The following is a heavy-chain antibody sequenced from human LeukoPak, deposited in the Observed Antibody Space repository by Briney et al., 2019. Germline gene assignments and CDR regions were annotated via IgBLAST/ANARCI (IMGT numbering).Heavy chain of an antibody. CDR1: GFTFSSYA. CDR2: ISYDGSNK. CDR3: GRDEGNIVVVTDAFLIDY. J-gene: IGHJ4*02. Sequence: GGSLRLSCAASGFTFSSYAMHWVRQAPGKGLEWVAVISYDGSNKYYADSVKGRFTISRDNSKNTLYLQMNSLRAEDTAVYYCGRDEGNIVVVTDAFLIDYWGQGTLVTVSS. V-gene: IGHV3-30-3*01. D-gene: IGHD2-21*02.